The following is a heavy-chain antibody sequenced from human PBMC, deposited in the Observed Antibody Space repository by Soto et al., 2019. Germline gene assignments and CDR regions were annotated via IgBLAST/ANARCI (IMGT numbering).Heavy chain of an antibody. V-gene: IGHV3-23*01. CDR2: ISGSGGST. Sequence: SLRLSCAASGFTFSSYAMSWVRQAPGKGLEWVSAISGSGGSTYYADSVKGRFTISRDNSKNTLYLQMNSLRAEDTAVYYCAKMYSSSRGAFDIWGQGTMVTVSS. J-gene: IGHJ3*02. D-gene: IGHD6-13*01. CDR3: AKMYSSSRGAFDI. CDR1: GFTFSSYA.